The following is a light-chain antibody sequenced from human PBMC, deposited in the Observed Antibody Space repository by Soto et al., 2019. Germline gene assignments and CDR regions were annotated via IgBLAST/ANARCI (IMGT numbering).Light chain of an antibody. CDR2: ETS. CDR3: QQYSSYWS. CDR1: RSLTRW. J-gene: IGKJ1*01. V-gene: IGKV1-5*03. Sequence: DIQMSQSPSTLSASVEDRVTITCRASRSLTRWLAWYQQKPGKAPKLLIYETSILQSGVPPRFSGSGSGTNFTLTISSLQPDDFATYYCQQYSSYWSFGQGTKVEIK.